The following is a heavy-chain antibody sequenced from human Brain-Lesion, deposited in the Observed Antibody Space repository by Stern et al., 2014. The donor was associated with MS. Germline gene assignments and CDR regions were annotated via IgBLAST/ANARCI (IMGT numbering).Heavy chain of an antibody. D-gene: IGHD3-3*01. Sequence: VHLVESEAEVKKPGASVKVSCKVSGYTLTELSMHWVRQAPGKGLEWMGGFDPEDGETIYAQKFQGRVTMTEDTSTDTAYMELSSLRSEDTAVYYCATDRDDFRSGYSAPTKGYGLDVWGQGTTVTVTS. V-gene: IGHV1-24*01. J-gene: IGHJ6*02. CDR1: GYTLTELS. CDR3: ATDRDDFRSGYSAPTKGYGLDV. CDR2: FDPEDGET.